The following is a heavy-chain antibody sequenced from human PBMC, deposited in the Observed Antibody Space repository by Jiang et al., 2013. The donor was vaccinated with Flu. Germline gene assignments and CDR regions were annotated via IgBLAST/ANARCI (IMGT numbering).Heavy chain of an antibody. CDR2: ISYDGSNK. J-gene: IGHJ4*02. D-gene: IGHD1-26*01. CDR3: ARDFRTGEVGATKFFGYFDY. CDR1: GFTFSSYA. V-gene: IGHV3-30-3*01. Sequence: VQLLESGGGLVQPGGSLRLSCAASGFTFSSYAMHWVRQAPGKGLEWVAVISYDGSNKYYADSVKGRFTISRDNSKNTLYLQMNSLRAEDTAVYYCARDFRTGEVGATKFFGYFDYWGQGTLVTVSS.